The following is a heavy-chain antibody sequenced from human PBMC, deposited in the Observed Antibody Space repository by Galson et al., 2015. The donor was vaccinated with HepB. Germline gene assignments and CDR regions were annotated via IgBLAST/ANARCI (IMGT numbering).Heavy chain of an antibody. V-gene: IGHV4-61*01. J-gene: IGHJ2*01. CDR2: IYYSGST. Sequence: ETLSLTCTVSGGSVSSGSYYWSWIRQPPGKGLEWIGYIYYSGSTNYNPSLKSRVTISVDTSKNQFSLKLSSVTAADTAVYYCARDLAAVGAPGWYFDLWGRGTLVTVSS. D-gene: IGHD1-26*01. CDR3: ARDLAAVGAPGWYFDL. CDR1: GGSVSSGSYY.